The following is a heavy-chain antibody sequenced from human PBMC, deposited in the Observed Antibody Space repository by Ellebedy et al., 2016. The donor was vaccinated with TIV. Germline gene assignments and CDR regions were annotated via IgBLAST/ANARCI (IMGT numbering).Heavy chain of an antibody. V-gene: IGHV3-21*01. CDR1: GFAFKSYS. D-gene: IGHD3-10*02. CDR3: ARPMFYYHYYMDV. J-gene: IGHJ6*03. CDR2: ISDRNSKR. Sequence: GGSLRLSXAASGFAFKSYSMNWVRQAPGKGLEWVASISDRNSKRFYSDSVKGRFIISRDDATSSLFLEMNTLRVEDTAVYYCARPMFYYHYYMDVWGKGTTVIV.